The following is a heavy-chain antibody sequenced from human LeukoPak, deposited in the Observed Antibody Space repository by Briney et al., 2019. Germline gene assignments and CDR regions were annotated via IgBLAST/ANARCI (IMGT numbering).Heavy chain of an antibody. CDR1: GYTFTGYY. J-gene: IGHJ4*02. CDR3: ARALTDYDFWSGQTYYFDY. V-gene: IGHV1-2*06. CDR2: INPNSGGT. Sequence: ASVKVSCKASGYTFTGYYTHWVRQAPGQGLEWMGRINPNSGGTNYAQKFQGRVTMTRDTSISTAYMELSRLRSDDTAVYYCARALTDYDFWSGQTYYFDYWGQGTLVTVSS. D-gene: IGHD3-3*01.